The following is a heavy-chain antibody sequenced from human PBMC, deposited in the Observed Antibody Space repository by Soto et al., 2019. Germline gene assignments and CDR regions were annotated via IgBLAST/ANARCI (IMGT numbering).Heavy chain of an antibody. D-gene: IGHD6-19*01. CDR1: GFTFTKYS. Sequence: SGGGLIQVGGSLRLSCAASGFTFTKYSMNWVRQAPGKGLEWVSYISSSSTNIYYADSVKGRFTISRDTAKTSAYLQMNSLRVEDTAVYYCVRASSGSYWGQGTLVTVSS. J-gene: IGHJ4*02. CDR2: ISSSSTNI. V-gene: IGHV3-48*01. CDR3: VRASSGSY.